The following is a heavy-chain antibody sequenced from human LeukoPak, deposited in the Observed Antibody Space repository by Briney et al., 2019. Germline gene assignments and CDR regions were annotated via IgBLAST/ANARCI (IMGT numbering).Heavy chain of an antibody. Sequence: SETLSLTCTVSGGSVTSASHYWAWIRQPPGKGLEWIGSIHYSGSTYYSPSLKSRLAISGDTSKSQFSLKLTFVTAADTAAYYCTRHHDYGDKIDYWGQGTLVTVSS. CDR3: TRHHDYGDKIDY. CDR1: GGSVTSASHY. CDR2: IHYSGST. V-gene: IGHV4-39*01. D-gene: IGHD4-23*01. J-gene: IGHJ4*02.